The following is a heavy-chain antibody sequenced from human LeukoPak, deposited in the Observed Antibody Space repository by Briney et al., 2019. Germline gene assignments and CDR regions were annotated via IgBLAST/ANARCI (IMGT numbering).Heavy chain of an antibody. D-gene: IGHD3-22*01. V-gene: IGHV4-59*01. CDR1: GGSISSYY. CDR2: IYYSGST. CDR3: ARYGGSSGYYYQHKAFDI. J-gene: IGHJ3*02. Sequence: PSETLSLTCTVSGGSISSYYWSWIRQPPGKGLEWIGYIYYSGSTNYNPSLKSRVTISVDTSKNQFSLKLSSVTAADTAVYYCARYGGSSGYYYQHKAFDIWGQGTMVTVSS.